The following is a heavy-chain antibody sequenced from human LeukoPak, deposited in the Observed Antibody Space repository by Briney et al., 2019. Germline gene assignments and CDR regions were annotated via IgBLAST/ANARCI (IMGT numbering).Heavy chain of an antibody. Sequence: SETLSLTCTVSGGSISGYYWSWVRQPPGRGLEWIGYIHHSGSTNYNPSLKSRVTISLDTSKNQFSLKLTSVTAADTAVYYCAREGQWLADWFDPWGQGTLVTVSS. J-gene: IGHJ5*02. CDR1: GGSISGYY. CDR2: IHHSGST. CDR3: AREGQWLADWFDP. V-gene: IGHV4-59*01. D-gene: IGHD6-19*01.